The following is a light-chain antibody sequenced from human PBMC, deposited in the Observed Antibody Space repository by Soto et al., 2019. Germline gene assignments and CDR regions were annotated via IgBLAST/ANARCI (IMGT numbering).Light chain of an antibody. J-gene: IGKJ3*01. CDR1: QSVSSN. CDR3: QHYNNWQFT. V-gene: IGKV3-15*01. Sequence: EVVLTQCPSTLSVSPVERATLSCRASQSVSSNLAWYQQKPGQAPRLLIYDASTRATGFPARFSGGGSGTEFTLTVSSLQSEDFAIYYCQHYNNWQFTLGPGTKVDIK. CDR2: DAS.